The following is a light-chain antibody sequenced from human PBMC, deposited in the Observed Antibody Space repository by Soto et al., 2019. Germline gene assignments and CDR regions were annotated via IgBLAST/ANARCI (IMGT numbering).Light chain of an antibody. J-gene: IGKJ2*01. V-gene: IGKV3-20*01. CDR1: XXVSSTY. CDR2: AAS. CDR3: QQYDSSPPRYT. Sequence: EIVLTQSPGTLSLSPGERATLSCRAXXXVSSTYLAWYQQKPGQAPSLLIYAASSRATGIPDRFSGSGSGTDFTLTISRLEPEDFAVYYCQQYDSSPPRYTFGQGTKLEIK.